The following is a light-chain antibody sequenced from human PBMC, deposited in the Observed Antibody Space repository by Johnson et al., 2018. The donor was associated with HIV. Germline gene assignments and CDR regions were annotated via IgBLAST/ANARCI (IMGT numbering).Light chain of an antibody. V-gene: IGLV1-51*02. Sequence: QSVLTQPPSVSAAPGQKVTISCSGSSSNIGNNYVSWYQQLPGTAPKLLIYENNKRPSGIPDRFSGSKSGTSATLGITGLQTGDEADYYCGTWDSSLSAGVVGTGTKVTAL. CDR2: ENN. J-gene: IGLJ1*01. CDR3: GTWDSSLSAGV. CDR1: SSNIGNNY.